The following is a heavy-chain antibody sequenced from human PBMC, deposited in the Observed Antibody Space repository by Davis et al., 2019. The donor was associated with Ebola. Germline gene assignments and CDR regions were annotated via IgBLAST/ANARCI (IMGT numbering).Heavy chain of an antibody. J-gene: IGHJ3*02. V-gene: IGHV4-59*04. CDR1: GGSISSYY. CDR2: IYHSGST. CDR3: ASSDWGSQAFDI. Sequence: PSETLSLTCTVSGGSISSYYWSWIRQPPGKGLEWIGYIYHSGSTYYNPSLKSRVTISVDRSKNQFSLKLSSVTAADTAVYYCASSDWGSQAFDIWGQGTMVTVSS. D-gene: IGHD7-27*01.